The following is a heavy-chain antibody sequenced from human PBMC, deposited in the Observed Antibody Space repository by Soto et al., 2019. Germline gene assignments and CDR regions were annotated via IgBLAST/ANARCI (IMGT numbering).Heavy chain of an antibody. V-gene: IGHV3-30*18. Sequence: PGGSLRLSCAASGFTSSSYSMHWVRQAPGKGLEWVAVISYDGSNKYYADSVKGRFTISRDNSKNTLYLQMNSLRAEDTAVYYCAKGSEVVTYYYYGMDVWGQGTTVTVSS. CDR2: ISYDGSNK. J-gene: IGHJ6*02. CDR1: GFTSSSYS. D-gene: IGHD2-21*02. CDR3: AKGSEVVTYYYYGMDV.